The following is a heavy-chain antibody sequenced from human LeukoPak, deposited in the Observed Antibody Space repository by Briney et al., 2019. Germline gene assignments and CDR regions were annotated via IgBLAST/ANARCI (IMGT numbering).Heavy chain of an antibody. Sequence: PSETLSLTCTVSGGSVSSGSYYRSWIRQPPGKGLEWIGYIYYSGSTNYNPSLKSRVTISVDTSKNQFSLKLSSVTAADTAVYYCARGSSSWYNHWYFDLWGRGTLVTVSS. CDR1: GGSVSSGSYY. CDR3: ARGSSSWYNHWYFDL. D-gene: IGHD6-13*01. CDR2: IYYSGST. V-gene: IGHV4-61*01. J-gene: IGHJ2*01.